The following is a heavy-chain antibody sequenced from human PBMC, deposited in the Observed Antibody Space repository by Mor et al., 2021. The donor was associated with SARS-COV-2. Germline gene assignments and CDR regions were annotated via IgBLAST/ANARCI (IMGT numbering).Heavy chain of an antibody. V-gene: IGHV3-74*01. CDR3: VRVAGGLTPYYFDY. J-gene: IGHJ4*02. D-gene: IGHD3-10*01. Sequence: RGRFTISRDNAKNMVFLQMNSLRAEDAAVYYCVRVAGGLTPYYFDYWGQGTLVTVSS.